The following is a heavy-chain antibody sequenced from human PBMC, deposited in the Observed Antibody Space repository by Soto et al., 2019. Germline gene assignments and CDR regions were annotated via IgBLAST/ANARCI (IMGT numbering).Heavy chain of an antibody. J-gene: IGHJ4*02. Sequence: SETLSLTCAVSGYSISSGYYWGWIRQPPVKGLELIWSIYHSVSTYYNPSLKSRVTISVDTSNNQFSLKVSSVTAADTAVYYCARAWKAYCGGDCYSPAYFDYWGQGTLVTVSS. D-gene: IGHD2-21*02. CDR2: IYHSVST. V-gene: IGHV4-38-2*01. CDR1: GYSISSGYY. CDR3: ARAWKAYCGGDCYSPAYFDY.